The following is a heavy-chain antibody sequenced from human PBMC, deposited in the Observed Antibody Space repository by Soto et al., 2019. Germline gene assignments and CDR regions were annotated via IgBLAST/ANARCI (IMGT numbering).Heavy chain of an antibody. Sequence: XESLRLSCAASGFSFNSYAMSWVRQAPGKGLEWVSGISGGGSSTYYADSVKGRFTTSRDNSKNTLYLQMNSLRAEDTAVYYCEKRPSSGYHEYWGKGTLVTVSS. CDR1: GFSFNSYA. CDR2: ISGGGSST. D-gene: IGHD3-22*01. V-gene: IGHV3-23*01. J-gene: IGHJ4*02. CDR3: EKRPSSGYHEY.